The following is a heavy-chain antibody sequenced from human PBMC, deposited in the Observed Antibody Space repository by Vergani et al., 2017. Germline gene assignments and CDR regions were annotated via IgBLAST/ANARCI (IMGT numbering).Heavy chain of an antibody. V-gene: IGHV3-23*01. Sequence: EVQLLESGGGLVQPGGSLRLSCAASGFTFSSYAMSWVRQAPGKGLEWVSAISGSGGSTYYAASVKGRFTISRDNSKNMLYLQMNSLRAEETAVYYCAKLVNYDFWSGYDTFDYWGQGTLVTVSS. D-gene: IGHD3-3*01. J-gene: IGHJ4*02. CDR1: GFTFSSYA. CDR3: AKLVNYDFWSGYDTFDY. CDR2: ISGSGGST.